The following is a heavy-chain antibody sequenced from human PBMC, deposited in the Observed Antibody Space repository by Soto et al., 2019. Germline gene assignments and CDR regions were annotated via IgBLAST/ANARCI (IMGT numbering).Heavy chain of an antibody. J-gene: IGHJ6*02. CDR3: ARVRYELGVRYYFYGMDV. V-gene: IGHV4-59*01. Sequence: PSETLSLTCTVSDGSISSYYWSWIRQPPGKGLEWIGYIFYTGSGSTNYNPSLKSRVTISVDTSMNQFSLKLRSVTAADTAVYYCARVRYELGVRYYFYGMDVWGQGTTVTVSS. CDR1: DGSISSYY. D-gene: IGHD3-16*01. CDR2: IFYTGSGST.